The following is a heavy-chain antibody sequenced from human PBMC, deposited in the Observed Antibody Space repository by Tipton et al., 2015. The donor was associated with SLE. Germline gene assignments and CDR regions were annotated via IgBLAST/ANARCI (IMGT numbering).Heavy chain of an antibody. Sequence: LRLSCAVYGGSISGYYWSWIRQPPGKGLEWIGEINHSGNTNYNPSLKSRVTISVDSSKNQCSLKLNSVTAADTAVYYCARDRVPYSSGCFDIWGQGTMVTVSS. CDR3: ARDRVPYSSGCFDI. D-gene: IGHD6-19*01. J-gene: IGHJ3*02. CDR2: INHSGNT. V-gene: IGHV4-34*01. CDR1: GGSISGYY.